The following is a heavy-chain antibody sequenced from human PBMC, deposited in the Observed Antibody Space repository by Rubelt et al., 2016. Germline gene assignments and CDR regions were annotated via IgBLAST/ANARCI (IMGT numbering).Heavy chain of an antibody. V-gene: IGHV3-30-3*02. CDR2: ISYDGRNK. J-gene: IGHJ4*01. CDR3: AKMSGHPVDRYCLDY. D-gene: IGHD1-26*01. CDR1: GFTFSSYA. Sequence: GFTFSSYAMHWVRQAPGKGLEWVALISYDGRNKYYTDSLKGRFTISRDNSKNTLYLQMNSLRAEDTAVYYCAKMSGHPVDRYCLDYWGRGSLVTVSS.